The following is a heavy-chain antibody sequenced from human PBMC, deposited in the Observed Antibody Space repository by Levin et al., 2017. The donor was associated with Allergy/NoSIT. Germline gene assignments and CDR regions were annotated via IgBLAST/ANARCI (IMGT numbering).Heavy chain of an antibody. CDR1: GFTFSSYE. V-gene: IGHV3-48*03. Sequence: PGGSLRLSCAASGFTFSSYEMNWVRQAPGKGLEWVSYISSSGSTIYYADSVKGRFTISRDNAKNSLYLQMNSLRAEDTAVYYCARDSSGRDWNGEDYWGQGTLVTVSS. CDR2: ISSSGSTI. D-gene: IGHD1-1*01. CDR3: ARDSSGRDWNGEDY. J-gene: IGHJ4*02.